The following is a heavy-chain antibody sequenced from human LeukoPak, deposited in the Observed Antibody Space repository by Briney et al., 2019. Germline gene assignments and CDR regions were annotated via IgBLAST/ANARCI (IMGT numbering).Heavy chain of an antibody. V-gene: IGHV3-48*03. CDR3: ARSPTGSGWYYFDY. CDR2: ISGSGSTI. D-gene: IGHD6-19*01. J-gene: IGHJ4*02. Sequence: GGSRRLSCAASGFTFSSYEMNWVRQAPGKGLEWVSYISGSGSTIYYADSVKGRFTISRDNAKNSLYLQMNSLRAEDTTVYYCARSPTGSGWYYFDYWGQGTLVTVSS. CDR1: GFTFSSYE.